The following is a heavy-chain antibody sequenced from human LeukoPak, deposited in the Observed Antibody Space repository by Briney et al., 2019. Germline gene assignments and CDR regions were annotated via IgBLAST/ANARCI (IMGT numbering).Heavy chain of an antibody. CDR1: GISFSSHG. CDR3: ARARNNYDNSGFSALEY. Sequence: PGRSLRLSCAAPGISFSSHGMHWVRQAPGKGLEWLSVIWYDGTNKDYADSVKGRFTISRDNSKNTLYLQMNSLRAEDTALYYCARARNNYDNSGFSALEYWGQGTLVTVSS. CDR2: IWYDGTNK. D-gene: IGHD3-22*01. J-gene: IGHJ4*02. V-gene: IGHV3-33*01.